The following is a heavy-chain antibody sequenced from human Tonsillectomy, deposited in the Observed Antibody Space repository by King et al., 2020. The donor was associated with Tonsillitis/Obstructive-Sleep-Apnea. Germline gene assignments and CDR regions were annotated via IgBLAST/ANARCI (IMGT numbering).Heavy chain of an antibody. CDR3: ARDRGQSVVYYYMDV. V-gene: IGHV1-3*01. CDR1: GYTFTTYA. CDR2: INAGNGNT. J-gene: IGHJ6*03. Sequence: VQLVQSGAEVKKPGASVKASCKASGYTFTTYAIHWVRHAPGQRLEWMGWINAGNGNTKYSQKFQGRVTITRDTSASTAYMELSSLRSEDTAVYYCARDRGQSVVYYYMDVWGKGTTVTVSS. D-gene: IGHD2-2*01.